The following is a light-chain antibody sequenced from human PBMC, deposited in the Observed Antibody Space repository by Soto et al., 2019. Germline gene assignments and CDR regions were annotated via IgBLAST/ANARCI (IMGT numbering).Light chain of an antibody. V-gene: IGKV3-15*01. J-gene: IGKJ1*01. CDR3: QQYNNWPRT. CDR2: GAS. CDR1: QSVSSN. Sequence: EIVMAQSPATLSVSPGERATLSCRASQSVSSNLAWYQRKPGQAPRLLIYGASTRAIGIPARFSGSGSGTEFTLTISSLQSEDFAVYYCQQYNNWPRTFGQGTKVEIK.